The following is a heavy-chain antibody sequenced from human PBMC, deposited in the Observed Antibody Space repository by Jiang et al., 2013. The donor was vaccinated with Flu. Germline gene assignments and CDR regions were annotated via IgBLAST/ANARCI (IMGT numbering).Heavy chain of an antibody. D-gene: IGHD1-26*01. CDR2: ILPIIDIP. CDR1: GDIFSNYA. CDR3: ARDLEGGGSYRYWYFGF. V-gene: IGHV1-69*10. J-gene: IGHJ2*01. Sequence: GAEVKKPGSSVKVSCRASGDIFSNYAISWVRQAPGQGLEWMGGILPIIDIPNYAQKFQGRLTITADKSTNTAYVELSSLKSDDTAVYYCARDLEGGGSYRYWYFGFWGRGTLITVSS.